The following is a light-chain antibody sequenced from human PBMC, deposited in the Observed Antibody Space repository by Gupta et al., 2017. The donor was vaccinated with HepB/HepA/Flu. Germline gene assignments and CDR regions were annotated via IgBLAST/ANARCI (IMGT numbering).Light chain of an antibody. CDR1: QSIGYW. CDR2: KAS. V-gene: IGKV1-5*03. J-gene: IGKJ1*01. Sequence: IQITQSPSTLSASVGDRVTITCRASQSIGYWLAWYQQKPGKTPKLLIYKASSLESGVPPRFSGSGYGTEFTLTISSLQPDDFATYYCQQYNTNSETFGQGTKV. CDR3: QQYNTNSET.